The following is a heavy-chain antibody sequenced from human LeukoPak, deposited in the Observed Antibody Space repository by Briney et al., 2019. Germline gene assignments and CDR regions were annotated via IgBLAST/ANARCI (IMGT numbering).Heavy chain of an antibody. V-gene: IGHV3-30*04. J-gene: IGHJ4*02. D-gene: IGHD1-26*01. CDR2: ISDDGRHK. CDR1: GFTFSSYA. Sequence: GTSLRLSCAASGFTFSSYAMHWVRQAPGKGLEWVAVISDDGRHKYHAESVEGRFTISRDNSNNMLYLQMNSLRPDDTAVCYCARARSVGAPIGFDYWGQGTLVTVSS. CDR3: ARARSVGAPIGFDY.